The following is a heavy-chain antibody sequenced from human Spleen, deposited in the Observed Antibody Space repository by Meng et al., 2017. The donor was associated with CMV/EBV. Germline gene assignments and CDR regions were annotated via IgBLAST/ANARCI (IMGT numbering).Heavy chain of an antibody. Sequence: PLEQWEAGVVRLSEPLSILCAVSAGSCGCFSWSCFSWLRGTRRKGIGEINESKHSRSTQSNTCLVTISAESSDKQYSLKLSNVSAAATAVYYCASRPLLIAAAGSFDYWGQGTLVTVSS. CDR3: ASRPLLIAAAGSFDY. CDR1: AGSCGCFS. D-gene: IGHD6-13*01. V-gene: IGHV4-34*01. J-gene: IGHJ4*02. CDR2: INESKHS.